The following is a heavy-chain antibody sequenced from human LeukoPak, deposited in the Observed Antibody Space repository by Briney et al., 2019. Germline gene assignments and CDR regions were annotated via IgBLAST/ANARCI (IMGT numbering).Heavy chain of an antibody. D-gene: IGHD6-19*01. CDR2: INWNGGST. J-gene: IGHJ4*02. CDR3: ARVLTLGIAVAGYYSDY. CDR1: GFTFDDYG. V-gene: IGHV3-20*04. Sequence: GGSLRLSCAASGFTFDDYGMSWVRQAPGKGLEWVSGINWNGGSTGYADSVKGRFTISRDNAKNSLYLQMNSLRAEDTALYYCARVLTLGIAVAGYYSDYWGQGTLVTVSS.